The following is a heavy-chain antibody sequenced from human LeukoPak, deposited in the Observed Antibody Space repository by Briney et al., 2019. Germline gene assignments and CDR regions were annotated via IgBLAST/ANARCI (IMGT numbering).Heavy chain of an antibody. J-gene: IGHJ6*03. CDR2: ISYDGSNK. D-gene: IGHD3-3*01. CDR1: GFTFSSYA. Sequence: PGRSLRLSCAASGFTFSSYAMHWVRQAPGKGLEWVAVISYDGSNKYYADSVKGRFTISRDNSKNTLYLQMNSLRAEDTAVYYCARGGGVVILYYYMDVWGKGTTVTVSS. V-gene: IGHV3-30*01. CDR3: ARGGGVVILYYYMDV.